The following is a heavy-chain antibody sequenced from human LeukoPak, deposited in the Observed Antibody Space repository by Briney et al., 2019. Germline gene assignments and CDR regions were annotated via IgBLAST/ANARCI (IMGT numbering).Heavy chain of an antibody. D-gene: IGHD6-19*01. V-gene: IGHV1-2*06. Sequence: ASVKVSCKASGYTFTGYYMHWLRQAPGQGLEWMGRINPNSGGTNYAQKFQGRVTMTRDTSISTAYMELSRLRSDDTAVYYCARGGQWLVLSIVLVQNENFDYWGQGTLVTVSS. CDR1: GYTFTGYY. CDR3: ARGGQWLVLSIVLVQNENFDY. J-gene: IGHJ4*02. CDR2: INPNSGGT.